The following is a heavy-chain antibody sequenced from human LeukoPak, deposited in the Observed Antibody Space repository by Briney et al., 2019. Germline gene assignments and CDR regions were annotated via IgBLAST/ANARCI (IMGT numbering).Heavy chain of an antibody. CDR3: ARDPTTVVTLPYYFDF. Sequence: PSETLSLTCAVYGGSFIGYHWNWIRQTPEKGLERIGEINHRGHTNYNPSLESRVTISVDTSKNQFSLKLRSVTAADTAVYYCARDPTTVVTLPYYFDFWGPGTLVTVSS. J-gene: IGHJ4*02. D-gene: IGHD4-23*01. CDR1: GGSFIGYH. V-gene: IGHV4-34*01. CDR2: INHRGHT.